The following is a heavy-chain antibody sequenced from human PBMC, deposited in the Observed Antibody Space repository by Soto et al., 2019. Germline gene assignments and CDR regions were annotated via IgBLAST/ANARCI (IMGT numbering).Heavy chain of an antibody. V-gene: IGHV4-30-2*03. CDR2: IYYSGST. CDR3: ARHLRSLSGSYNWFDP. CDR1: GFSIISGGYS. J-gene: IGHJ5*02. Sequence: PSETLSLTCAVSGFSIISGGYSWSWIRQPPGKGLEWIGSIYYSGSTYYNPSLKSRVTISVDTSKNQFSLKLSSVTAADTAVYYCARHLRSLSGSYNWFDPWGQGTLVTVSS. D-gene: IGHD1-26*01.